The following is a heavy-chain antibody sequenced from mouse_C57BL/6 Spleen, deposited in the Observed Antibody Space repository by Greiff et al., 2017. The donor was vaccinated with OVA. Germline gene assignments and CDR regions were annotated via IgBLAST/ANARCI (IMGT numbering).Heavy chain of an antibody. CDR2: IRNKDNGYTT. Sequence: DVMLVESGGGLVQPGGSLSLSCAASGFTFTDYYMSWVRQPPGKALEWLGFIRNKDNGYTTEYSASVKGRFTISRDNSQSILYLQMNALRAEDSATYYCARSDYGGAMDYWGQGTSVTVSS. J-gene: IGHJ4*01. CDR3: ARSDYGGAMDY. D-gene: IGHD2-4*01. V-gene: IGHV7-3*01. CDR1: GFTFTDYY.